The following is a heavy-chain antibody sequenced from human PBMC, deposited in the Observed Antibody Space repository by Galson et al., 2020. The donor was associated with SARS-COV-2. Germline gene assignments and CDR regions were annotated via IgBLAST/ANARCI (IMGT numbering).Heavy chain of an antibody. V-gene: IGHV3-33*03. CDR1: GFSFSNYG. D-gene: IGHD6-6*01. J-gene: IGHJ3*01. CDR2: IIHDGSKE. Sequence: GESLKISCAASGFSFSNYGMHWVRQAPGMGLQWVAVIIHDGSKEYYVDSVKGRFSISRDNSKKTVYLEMKNLRADDTAVYYCATSTQEGAFDFWGQGTKVTVSS. CDR3: ATSTQEGAFDF.